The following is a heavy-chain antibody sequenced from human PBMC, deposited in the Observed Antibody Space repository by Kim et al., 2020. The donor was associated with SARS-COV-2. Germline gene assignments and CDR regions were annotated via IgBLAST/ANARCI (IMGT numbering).Heavy chain of an antibody. CDR2: ISTSTGDT. J-gene: IGHJ3*01. CDR1: GYTFSKFD. D-gene: IGHD1-1*01. V-gene: IGHV1-18*04. CDR3: ARGRLRAYAFDV. Sequence: ASVKVSCKASGYTFSKFDIHWVRQTPGQGLEWVGRISTSTGDTNYIQKLQGRVSMITDTSTSTVYMELTSLRSDDTAVYYCARGRLRAYAFDVWGQGTLV.